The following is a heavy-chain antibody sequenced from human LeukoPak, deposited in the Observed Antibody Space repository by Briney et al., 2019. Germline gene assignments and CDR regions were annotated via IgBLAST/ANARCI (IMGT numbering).Heavy chain of an antibody. CDR2: ISWNSGSI. V-gene: IGHV3-9*01. CDR1: GFTFDDYA. D-gene: IGHD6-13*01. J-gene: IGHJ4*02. CDR3: AKDTASQVAASYDN. Sequence: GGSLRLSCAASGFTFDDYAMHWVRQAPGKGLEWVSGISWNSGSIGYADSVKGRFTISRDNAKNSLYLQMNSLRAEDTALYYCAKDTASQVAASYDNWGQGTLVTVSS.